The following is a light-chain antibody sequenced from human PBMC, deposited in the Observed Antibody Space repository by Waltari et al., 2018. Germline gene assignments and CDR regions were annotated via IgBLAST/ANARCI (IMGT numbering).Light chain of an antibody. Sequence: SYELTQPPSVSVSPGQTATLPRSGVGLGDKYVWCYQQKPGPSPVAVIYSDDKRPSGIPERFSGSNSGNTATLTIGGTQTTDEGDYYCQAWDDTTVVFGAGTKVTV. CDR1: GLGDKY. CDR2: SDD. V-gene: IGLV3-1*01. CDR3: QAWDDTTVV. J-gene: IGLJ2*01.